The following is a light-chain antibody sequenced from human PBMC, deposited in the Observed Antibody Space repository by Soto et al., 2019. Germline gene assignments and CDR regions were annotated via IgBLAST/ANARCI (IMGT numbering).Light chain of an antibody. Sequence: IVISLVGATLTVSPEERVTRSCRASQSFSRNLAWFQQKPGQAPSLLIFGASTRAAGIPARFSGSGSGTEFTLTISGLQSEDFAVYFCHQYENWPKTSGQRAKV. CDR3: HQYENWPKT. CDR2: GAS. CDR1: QSFSRN. J-gene: IGKJ1*01. V-gene: IGKV3-15*01.